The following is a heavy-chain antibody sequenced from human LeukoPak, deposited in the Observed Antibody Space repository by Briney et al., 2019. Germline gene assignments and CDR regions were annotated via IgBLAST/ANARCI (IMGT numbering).Heavy chain of an antibody. D-gene: IGHD1-26*01. J-gene: IGHJ4*02. CDR2: IYYSGNT. CDR1: GDSIRSSNYY. Sequence: PSETLSLTCTVSGDSIRSSNYYWGWIRQPPGKELEWIASIYYSGNTYYKPSLKSRVTISVDTSKNQFSLKLSSVTAADTAVYFCARGGIYYHFDYWGQGTLVTVSS. CDR3: ARGGIYYHFDY. V-gene: IGHV4-39*01.